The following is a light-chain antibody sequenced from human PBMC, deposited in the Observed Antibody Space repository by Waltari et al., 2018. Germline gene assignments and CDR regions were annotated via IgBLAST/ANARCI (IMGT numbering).Light chain of an antibody. J-gene: IGKJ4*01. Sequence: EIVLTQSPATLSLSPGESATLSCRASQSVTTSLAWYQQKLGQAPRLLSFDASDRATGVPARFSGSGSGTYFTLTISSLEPEDCAVYFCHQRTSWPLTFGGGTQVEFK. CDR1: QSVTTS. CDR2: DAS. CDR3: HQRTSWPLT. V-gene: IGKV3-11*01.